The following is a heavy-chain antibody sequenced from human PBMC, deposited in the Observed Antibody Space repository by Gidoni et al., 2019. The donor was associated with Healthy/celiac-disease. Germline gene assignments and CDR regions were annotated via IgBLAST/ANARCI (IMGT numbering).Heavy chain of an antibody. CDR3: ARRDPRGSRNAFDI. Sequence: QLQLQESGPGLVKPSETLSLTCTVSGGSISSSSYYWGCIRQPPGKRLEWIGSIDYSGSTYYNPSLKSRVTISVDTSKNQFSMKLSSVTAADTAVYYCARRDPRGSRNAFDIWGQGTMVTVSS. J-gene: IGHJ3*02. V-gene: IGHV4-39*01. CDR2: IDYSGST. CDR1: GGSISSSSYY.